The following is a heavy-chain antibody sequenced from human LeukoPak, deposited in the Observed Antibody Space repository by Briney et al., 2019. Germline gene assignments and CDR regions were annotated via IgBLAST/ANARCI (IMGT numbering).Heavy chain of an antibody. J-gene: IGHJ3*02. V-gene: IGHV4-59*08. CDR2: IYYSGST. Sequence: PSETLSLTCTVSGGSISSYYWSWIRQPPGKGLEWIGYIYYSGSTNYNPSLKSRVTISVDTSKNQFSLKLSSVTAADTAVYYCASLADDSSGYYYSLDAFDIWGQGTMVTVSS. CDR3: ASLADDSSGYYYSLDAFDI. D-gene: IGHD3-22*01. CDR1: GGSISSYY.